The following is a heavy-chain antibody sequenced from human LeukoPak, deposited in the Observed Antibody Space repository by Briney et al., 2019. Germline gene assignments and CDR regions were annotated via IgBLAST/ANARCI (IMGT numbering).Heavy chain of an antibody. CDR3: ARNQQLGGHSYCYYGMDV. CDR2: ISGGGVTT. V-gene: IGHV3-23*01. Sequence: QTGGSLRLSCVGSGFTSIAYALTWARQAPGKGLEWVSGISGGGVTTYYADSVKGRFTISRDNSKNTLYLQMNSLRADDTAIYYCARNQQLGGHSYCYYGMDVWGQGTTVTVSS. J-gene: IGHJ6*02. CDR1: GFTSIAYA. D-gene: IGHD3-10*01.